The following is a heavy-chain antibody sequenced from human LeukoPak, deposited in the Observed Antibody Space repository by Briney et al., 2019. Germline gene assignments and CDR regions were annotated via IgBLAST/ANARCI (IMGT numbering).Heavy chain of an antibody. Sequence: ASVKVSCKASGYTFSTYAMNWVRQAPGQGLEFMGWINTYNGNPTYAQAFTGRFVFSLDTSVSTAYLQISSLKAEDTAVYYCAVGAMVTKSNAFDIWGQGTMVTVSS. J-gene: IGHJ3*02. CDR2: INTYNGNP. V-gene: IGHV7-4-1*02. CDR3: AVGAMVTKSNAFDI. D-gene: IGHD5-18*01. CDR1: GYTFSTYA.